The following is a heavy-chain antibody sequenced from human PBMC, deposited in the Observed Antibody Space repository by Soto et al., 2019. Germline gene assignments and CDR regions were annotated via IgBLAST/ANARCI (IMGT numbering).Heavy chain of an antibody. V-gene: IGHV3-30-3*01. CDR3: AREDLSSGQAGTFYH. D-gene: IGHD3-22*01. CDR1: RFMFSTYV. CDR2: ISNDGTST. J-gene: IGHJ1*01. Sequence: QVQLVESGGGVVQSGRSLRLSCAASRFMFSTYVMHWVRQTPDTGLEWVAGISNDGTSTHYPDSVKGRFTISRDNSKNTLYLQMDSLSGEDSAVYYCAREDLSSGQAGTFYHWGQGTLVSVSS.